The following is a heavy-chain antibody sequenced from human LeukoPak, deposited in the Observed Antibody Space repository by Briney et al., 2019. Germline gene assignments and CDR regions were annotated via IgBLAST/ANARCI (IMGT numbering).Heavy chain of an antibody. J-gene: IGHJ4*02. D-gene: IGHD3-3*01. Sequence: EVSVKVSFKVPGHTLSDLTMHWVRHGPGKGVGWVGGFDTGNGEIIYAQKFQGRVTMTEDASTDTAYMELSSLNSEDRAVYYCAGGGFYDLLPYWGQGTPVTVSS. V-gene: IGHV1-24*01. CDR2: FDTGNGEI. CDR3: AGGGFYDLLPY. CDR1: GHTLSDLT.